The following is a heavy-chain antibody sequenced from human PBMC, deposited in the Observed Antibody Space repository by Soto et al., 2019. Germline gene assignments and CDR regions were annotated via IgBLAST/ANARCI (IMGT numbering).Heavy chain of an antibody. V-gene: IGHV1-69*06. CDR1: GGTLGSCA. J-gene: IGHJ6*02. Sequence: QVQLVQSGAEVKKPGSSVKVSCAASGGTLGSCAINWVRQAPGQGLEWMGGIIPIFDTTDYAERFQGRVTINSDKSTSTVYMELSSLRSEDTAVYYCASQKLWFGEFLDNYYYYYGMDVWGQGTTVTVSS. CDR3: ASQKLWFGEFLDNYYYYYGMDV. D-gene: IGHD3-10*01. CDR2: IIPIFDTT.